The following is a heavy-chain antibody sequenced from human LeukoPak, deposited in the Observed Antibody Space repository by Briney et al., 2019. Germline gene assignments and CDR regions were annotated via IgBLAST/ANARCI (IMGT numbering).Heavy chain of an antibody. Sequence: SGGSLRLSCAASGFTLSSYSMNWVRHAPGKGLEWVSSISRSSAYISYAYSVKGRSTIYRDNAKNSLYLQMNSLRAEDTAVYYCARDSYGDANFDSWGQGTLVTVSS. J-gene: IGHJ4*02. CDR3: ARDSYGDANFDS. D-gene: IGHD4-17*01. V-gene: IGHV3-21*01. CDR1: GFTLSSYS. CDR2: ISRSSAYI.